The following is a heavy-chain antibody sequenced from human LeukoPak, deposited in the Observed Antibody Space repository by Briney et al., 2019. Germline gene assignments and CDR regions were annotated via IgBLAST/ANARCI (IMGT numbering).Heavy chain of an antibody. CDR3: ARDQGYCSSTSCYGVDY. Sequence: ASVKVSCKASGGTFKNYAISWVRQAPGQGLEWMGGILPIFGTTNYAQKFQARVTITADESTSTAYMELRSLRSDDTAVYYCARDQGYCSSTSCYGVDYWGQGTLVTVSS. CDR2: ILPIFGTT. D-gene: IGHD2-2*01. J-gene: IGHJ4*02. V-gene: IGHV1-69*01. CDR1: GGTFKNYA.